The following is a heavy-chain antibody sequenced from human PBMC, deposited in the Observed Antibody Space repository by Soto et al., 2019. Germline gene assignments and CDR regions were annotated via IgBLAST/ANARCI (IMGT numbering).Heavy chain of an antibody. D-gene: IGHD5-18*01. CDR1: GFSFSNYW. Sequence: EVQLVESGGGLVQPGGSLRLSCAASGFSFSNYWIHWVRQAPGKGLVWVSRIKTDGSSTDYAASVKGRFTISRDNAKNTLYLRMNSLTAEDTAVYYCAKREGNTYGLFHWGPGTLVTVSS. V-gene: IGHV3-74*01. CDR3: AKREGNTYGLFH. J-gene: IGHJ4*02. CDR2: IKTDGSST.